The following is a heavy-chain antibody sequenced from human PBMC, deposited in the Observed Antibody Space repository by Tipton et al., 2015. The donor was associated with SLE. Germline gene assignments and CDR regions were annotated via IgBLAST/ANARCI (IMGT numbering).Heavy chain of an antibody. D-gene: IGHD5-24*01. Sequence: SLRLSCAASGFNFRSYEMNWVRQAPGKGLEWVSIVYNDGSAHYADSVKGRFTLSRDTSKNTLYLQMDSLRPEDTAVYYCARCDGYNCLRGFDYWGQGTLVTASS. J-gene: IGHJ4*02. CDR2: VYNDGSA. CDR1: GFNFRSYE. CDR3: ARCDGYNCLRGFDY. V-gene: IGHV3-53*05.